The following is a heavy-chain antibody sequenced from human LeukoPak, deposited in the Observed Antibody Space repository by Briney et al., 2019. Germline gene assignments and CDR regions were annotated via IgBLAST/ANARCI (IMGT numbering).Heavy chain of an antibody. D-gene: IGHD4-17*01. Sequence: GGSLRLSCVASGFAFSSYALHWVRQAPGKGLEWVSSISSSSSYIYYADSVKGRFTISRDNAKNSLYLQMNSLRAEDTAVYYCARDLLRVNDDAFDIWGQGTMVTVSS. CDR3: ARDLLRVNDDAFDI. J-gene: IGHJ3*02. CDR2: ISSSSSYI. CDR1: GFAFSSYA. V-gene: IGHV3-21*01.